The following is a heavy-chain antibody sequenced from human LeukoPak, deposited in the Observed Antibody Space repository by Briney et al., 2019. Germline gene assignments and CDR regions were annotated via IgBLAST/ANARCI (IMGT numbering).Heavy chain of an antibody. J-gene: IGHJ4*02. CDR2: INHSGST. CDR1: GGSFSGYY. V-gene: IGHV4-34*01. D-gene: IGHD2-2*01. CDR3: ATGYCSSTSCLPVDY. Sequence: PSETLSLTCAVYGGSFSGYYWSWIRQPPGKGLEWIGEINHSGSTNYNPSLKSRVTISVDTSKNQFSLKLSPVTAADTAVYYCATGYCSSTSCLPVDYWGQGTLVTVSS.